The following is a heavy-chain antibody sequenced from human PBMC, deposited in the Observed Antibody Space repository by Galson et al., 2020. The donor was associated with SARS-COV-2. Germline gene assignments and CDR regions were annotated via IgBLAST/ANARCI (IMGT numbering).Heavy chain of an antibody. D-gene: IGHD2-2*01. Sequence: GESLKISCAASGFAFSSYSMNWVRQAPGKGLEWVSSIHSSSKYIYYADSVKGRFTISRDNAKNSLYLQMNNLRAEDTAVYYCARFQVDCTTTTCWGFDYWGQGTPVTVSS. CDR2: IHSSSKYI. CDR1: GFAFSSYS. CDR3: ARFQVDCTTTTCWGFDY. V-gene: IGHV3-21*01. J-gene: IGHJ4*02.